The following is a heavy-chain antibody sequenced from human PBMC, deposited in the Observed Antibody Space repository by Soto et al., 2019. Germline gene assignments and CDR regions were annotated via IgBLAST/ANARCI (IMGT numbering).Heavy chain of an antibody. V-gene: IGHV3-53*01. J-gene: IGHJ3*02. Sequence: GGSLRLSCAASGFTVSSNYMSWVRQAPGKGLEWVSVIYSGGSTYYADSVKGRFTISRDNSKNTLYLQMNSLRAEDTAVYYCAKGQWFDAFDIWGQGTMVTVSS. CDR2: IYSGGST. CDR3: AKGQWFDAFDI. CDR1: GFTVSSNY. D-gene: IGHD3-22*01.